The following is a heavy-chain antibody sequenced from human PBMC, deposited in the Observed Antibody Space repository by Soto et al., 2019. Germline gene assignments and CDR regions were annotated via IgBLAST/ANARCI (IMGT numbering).Heavy chain of an antibody. J-gene: IGHJ4*01. V-gene: IGHV1-18*01. Sequence: ASVKVSCKTSGYTFSGYGISWVRQAPGQGLEWMGWISNYKSKTNYAQRFLGRVTMTTDTSTSTAYMELTSLRSDDTAVYYCARDVPFTAMAPCDYWGHGTLVTVSS. CDR3: ARDVPFTAMAPCDY. D-gene: IGHD5-18*01. CDR1: GYTFSGYG. CDR2: ISNYKSKT.